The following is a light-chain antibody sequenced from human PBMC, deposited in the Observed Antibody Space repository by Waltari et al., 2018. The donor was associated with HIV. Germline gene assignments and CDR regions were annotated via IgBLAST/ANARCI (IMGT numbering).Light chain of an antibody. J-gene: IGLJ2*01. V-gene: IGLV2-23*02. CDR3: CSYFSNLI. Sequence: QSALTQPASVSGSPGQSITISCTRTSSDVATYKLVSWYQQHPGKAPKLMIYEVSKRSSVVSGRFSGSKFGVTASLTISLFQAEDLAVYYFCSYFSNLIFGVVTMLSVL. CDR2: EVS. CDR1: SSDVATYKL.